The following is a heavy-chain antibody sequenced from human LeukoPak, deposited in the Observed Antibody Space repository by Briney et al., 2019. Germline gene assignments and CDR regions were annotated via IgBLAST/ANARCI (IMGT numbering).Heavy chain of an antibody. CDR2: IIPIFGTA. CDR3: ARPLRSGYYYNAFDI. CDR1: GGTFSSYA. V-gene: IGHV1-69*05. Sequence: SVKVSCKASGGTFSSYAISWVRQAPGQGLEGMGRIIPIFGTANYAQKFEDRVTITTDESTSTAYMELSSLRSEDTAVYYCARPLRSGYYYNAFDISGPGEIVTASS. D-gene: IGHD3-22*01. J-gene: IGHJ3*02.